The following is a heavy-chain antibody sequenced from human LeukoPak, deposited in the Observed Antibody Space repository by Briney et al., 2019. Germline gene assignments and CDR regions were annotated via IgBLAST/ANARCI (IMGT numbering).Heavy chain of an antibody. V-gene: IGHV1-8*01. CDR1: GYTFTSYD. CDR2: MNPNSGNT. D-gene: IGHD3-3*01. J-gene: IGHJ5*02. Sequence: ASVKVSCKASGYTFTSYDINWVRQATGQGLEWMGWMNPNSGNTGYAQKFQGRVTMTRNTSISTAYMELSSLRSEDTAVYYRARRVGYDFWSGYYVTDWLDPWGQGTLVTVSS. CDR3: ARRVGYDFWSGYYVTDWLDP.